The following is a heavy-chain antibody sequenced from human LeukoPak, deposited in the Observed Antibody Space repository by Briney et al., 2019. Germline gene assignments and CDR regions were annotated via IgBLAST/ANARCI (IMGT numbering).Heavy chain of an antibody. Sequence: SETLSLTCTVSGGSISSSSYYWGWIRQPPGKGLEWIGSIYYSGSTYYNPSLKSRVTISVDMSKNQFSLKLSSVTAADTAVYYCARQSSNILFGGIDYWGQGTLVTVSS. D-gene: IGHD2-21*01. J-gene: IGHJ4*02. CDR2: IYYSGST. CDR1: GGSISSSSYY. V-gene: IGHV4-39*01. CDR3: ARQSSNILFGGIDY.